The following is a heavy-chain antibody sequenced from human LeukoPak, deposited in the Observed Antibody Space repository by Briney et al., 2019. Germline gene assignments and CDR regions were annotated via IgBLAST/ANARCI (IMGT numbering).Heavy chain of an antibody. D-gene: IGHD3-10*01. CDR1: GGSFSGYY. V-gene: IGHV4-34*01. CDR2: INHSGST. Sequence: PSETLSLTCAVSGGSFSGYYWSWIRQPPGKGLEWIGEINHSGSTNYNPSLKSRVTISVDTSKNQFSLKLSSVTAADTAVYYCARGESGSYFDYWGQGTLVTVSS. J-gene: IGHJ4*02. CDR3: ARGESGSYFDY.